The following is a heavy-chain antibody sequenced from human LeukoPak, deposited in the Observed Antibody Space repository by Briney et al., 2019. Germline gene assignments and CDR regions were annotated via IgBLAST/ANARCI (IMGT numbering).Heavy chain of an antibody. CDR1: GFTFSSYE. Sequence: GGSLRLSCAASGFTFSSYEMNWVRQAPGKGLEWVSYISSSSSTIYYADSVKGRFTISRDNAKNSLYLQMNSLRAEDTAVYYCARDASSDYYDSSGISAFDIWGQGTMVTVSS. V-gene: IGHV3-48*01. J-gene: IGHJ3*02. CDR3: ARDASSDYYDSSGISAFDI. CDR2: ISSSSSTI. D-gene: IGHD3-22*01.